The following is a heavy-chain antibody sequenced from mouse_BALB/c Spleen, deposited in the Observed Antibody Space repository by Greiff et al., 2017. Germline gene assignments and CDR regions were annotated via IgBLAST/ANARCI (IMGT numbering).Heavy chain of an antibody. D-gene: IGHD3-2*01. J-gene: IGHJ3*01. Sequence: EVKLQQSGPELVKPGASVKISCKASGYTFTDYNMHWVKQSHGKSLEWIGYIYPYNGGTGYNQKFKSKATLTVDNSSSTAYMELRSLTSEDSAVYYCASLTARAMFAYWGQGTLVTVSA. CDR2: IYPYNGGT. V-gene: IGHV1S29*02. CDR3: ASLTARAMFAY. CDR1: GYTFTDYN.